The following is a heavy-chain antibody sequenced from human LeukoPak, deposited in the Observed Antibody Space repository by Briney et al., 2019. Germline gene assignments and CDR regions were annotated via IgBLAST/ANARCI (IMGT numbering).Heavy chain of an antibody. CDR2: IYYSGST. J-gene: IGHJ5*02. Sequence: SETLSLTCTVSGGSISSSSYYWSWIRQPPGKGLEWIGYIYYSGSTNYNPSLKSRVTISVDTSKNQFSLKLSSVTAADTAVYYCARAIRLNYDSSGPTPWGWFDPWGQGTLVTVSS. CDR3: ARAIRLNYDSSGPTPWGWFDP. V-gene: IGHV4-61*01. CDR1: GGSISSSSYY. D-gene: IGHD3-22*01.